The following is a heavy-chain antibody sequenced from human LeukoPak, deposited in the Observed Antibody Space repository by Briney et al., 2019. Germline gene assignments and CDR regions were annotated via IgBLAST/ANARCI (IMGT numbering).Heavy chain of an antibody. CDR1: GGSISSSSYY. D-gene: IGHD6-13*01. CDR2: IYYSGST. V-gene: IGHV4-39*01. Sequence: SETLSLTCTVSGGSISSSSYYWGWIRQPPGKGLEWIGSIYYSGSTYYNPSLKSRVTISVGTSKNQFSLKLSSVTAADTAVYYCATSSSSWYTLDYWGQGTLVTVSS. J-gene: IGHJ4*02. CDR3: ATSSSSWYTLDY.